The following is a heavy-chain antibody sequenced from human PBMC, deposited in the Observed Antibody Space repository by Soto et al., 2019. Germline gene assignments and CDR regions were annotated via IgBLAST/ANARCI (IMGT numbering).Heavy chain of an antibody. CDR3: ARYDSSGYYDY. CDR1: GFSVSNNY. Sequence: GGSLRLSCAVSGFSVSNNYINWVRQAPGKGLEWVSLVQSGGTTDHADSVKGRFTVSRDNSKNTLYLQMNSLRAEDTAVYYCARYDSSGYYDYWGQGTLVTVSS. D-gene: IGHD3-22*01. J-gene: IGHJ4*02. CDR2: VQSGGTT. V-gene: IGHV3-66*01.